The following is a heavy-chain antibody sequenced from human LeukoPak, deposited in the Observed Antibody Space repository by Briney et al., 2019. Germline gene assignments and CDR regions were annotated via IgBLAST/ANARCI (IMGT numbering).Heavy chain of an antibody. CDR2: IGTAGDT. J-gene: IGHJ6*02. V-gene: IGHV3-13*01. CDR3: ARGLFGYDSSGYYPYYYYGMDV. CDR1: GFTFSSYD. D-gene: IGHD3-22*01. Sequence: GGSLRLSCAAPGFTFSSYDMHWVRQATGKGLEWVSAIGTAGDTYYPGSVKGRFTISRENAKNSLYLQMNSLRAGDTAVYYCARGLFGYDSSGYYPYYYYGMDVWGQGTTVTVSS.